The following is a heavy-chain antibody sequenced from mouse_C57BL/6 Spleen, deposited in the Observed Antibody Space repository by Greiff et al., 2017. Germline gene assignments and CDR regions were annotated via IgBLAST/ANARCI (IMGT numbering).Heavy chain of an antibody. Sequence: EVNVVESGGGLVKPGGSLKLSCAASVFTFRSYAMSWVRQTPEKRRAWVATISDGGSYTYYPANEKGRFTISRDNAKNNLYLQMSHLKSEDTAMYYCARSTGLFFDYWGQGTTLTVSS. J-gene: IGHJ2*01. CDR1: VFTFRSYA. D-gene: IGHD4-1*02. CDR3: ARSTGLFFDY. CDR2: ISDGGSYT. V-gene: IGHV5-4*03.